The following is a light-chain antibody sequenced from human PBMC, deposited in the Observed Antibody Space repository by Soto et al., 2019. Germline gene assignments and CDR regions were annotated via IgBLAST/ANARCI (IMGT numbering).Light chain of an antibody. CDR3: QQYGSSPRT. CDR2: GAS. Sequence: EIVLTQSPGTLSLSPGERATLSCRASQSVSNNYLAWYQQKPGQAPRLLIYGASSRATGIPDRFSGSGSGTDFTLTISRLEPEDFAVYYCQQYGSSPRTCGQGTKV. J-gene: IGKJ1*01. CDR1: QSVSNNY. V-gene: IGKV3-20*01.